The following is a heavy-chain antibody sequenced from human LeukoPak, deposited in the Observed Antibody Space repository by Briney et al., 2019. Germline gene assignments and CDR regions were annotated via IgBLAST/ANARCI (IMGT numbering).Heavy chain of an antibody. D-gene: IGHD1-14*01. Sequence: TGGSLRLSCAASGFTFSSYGMHWVRQAPGKGLEWVAFIRYDGSNKYYADSVKGRFTISRDNSKNTLYLQMNSLRAEDTAVYYCAKDPDRYTCYFDYWGQGTLVTVSS. CDR3: AKDPDRYTCYFDY. CDR2: IRYDGSNK. CDR1: GFTFSSYG. V-gene: IGHV3-30*02. J-gene: IGHJ4*02.